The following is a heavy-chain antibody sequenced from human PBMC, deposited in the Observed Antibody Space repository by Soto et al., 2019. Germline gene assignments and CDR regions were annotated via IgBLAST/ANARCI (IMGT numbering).Heavy chain of an antibody. J-gene: IGHJ4*02. V-gene: IGHV3-30*18. CDR2: KAYDGTIQ. Sequence: GGSLRVSWAASGFTFSTYGMHWVGEALGKGLERVAAKAYDGTIQDYVDSVPGRLTISRDNSRNTLFLQLNSLRDEDTAVYYCAKEYGSTWIEHWGQGT. CDR1: GFTFSTYG. CDR3: AKEYGSTWIEH. D-gene: IGHD6-13*01.